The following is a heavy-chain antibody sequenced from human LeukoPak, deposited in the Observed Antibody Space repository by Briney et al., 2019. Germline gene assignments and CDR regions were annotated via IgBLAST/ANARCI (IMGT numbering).Heavy chain of an antibody. Sequence: ASVKVSCKASGYTFTDYYIHWVRQAPGQWLEWMGWINSKSGGTNYAQKLRGRVTMTRDTSVSTANLELINLRFDDTAIYYCARDDPAMTGIGFDHWGQGSLVIVSS. V-gene: IGHV1-2*02. CDR3: ARDDPAMTGIGFDH. D-gene: IGHD3-9*01. J-gene: IGHJ4*02. CDR2: INSKSGGT. CDR1: GYTFTDYY.